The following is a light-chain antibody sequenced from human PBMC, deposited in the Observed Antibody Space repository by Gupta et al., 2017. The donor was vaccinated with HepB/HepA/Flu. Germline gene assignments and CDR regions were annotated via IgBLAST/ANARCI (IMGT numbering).Light chain of an antibody. CDR1: QNVDNR. J-gene: IGKJ1*01. CDR2: QAS. V-gene: IGKV1-5*03. Sequence: DIQMTQSPSTLSASVGDRVTITCRASQNVDNRLAWYQQRPGKALNLLIYQASNLESGVPSRFSGSGSGTDFALTISSLQPDDFAAYDCQQYKSSPTFGLGTKVEIK. CDR3: QQYKSSPT.